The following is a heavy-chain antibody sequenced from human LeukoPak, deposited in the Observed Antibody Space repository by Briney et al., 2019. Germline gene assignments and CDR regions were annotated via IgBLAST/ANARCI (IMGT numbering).Heavy chain of an antibody. Sequence: PGGSLRLSCAASGFTFSSYAMHWVRQAPGKGLEWVAVISYDGSNKYYADSVKGRFTISRDNSENTLYLQVNSLRAEDTAVYYCAKGQYASGWNSGNYWGQGTLVTVSS. CDR2: ISYDGSNK. J-gene: IGHJ4*02. V-gene: IGHV3-30-3*01. CDR1: GFTFSSYA. CDR3: AKGQYASGWNSGNY. D-gene: IGHD1/OR15-1a*01.